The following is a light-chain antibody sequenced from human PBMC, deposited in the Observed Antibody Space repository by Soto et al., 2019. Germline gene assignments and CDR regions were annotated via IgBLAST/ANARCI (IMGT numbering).Light chain of an antibody. Sequence: DTVLTQSPGTLSLSPGESATLSCRATRSVSSYLAWYQQKPGQAPRLLIYDASSRPTDIPARFSGSGSGTDFALTISSLEPEDFALYYCQQRSNWPITFGQGTRPEI. CDR3: QQRSNWPIT. V-gene: IGKV3-11*01. CDR1: RSVSSY. CDR2: DAS. J-gene: IGKJ5*01.